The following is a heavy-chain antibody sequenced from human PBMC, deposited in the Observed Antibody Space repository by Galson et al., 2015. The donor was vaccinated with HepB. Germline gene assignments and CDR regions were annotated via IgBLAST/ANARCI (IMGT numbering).Heavy chain of an antibody. J-gene: IGHJ5*02. Sequence: SLRLSCAASGFTFSSYSMNWVRQAPGKGLEWVSSISSSSSYIYYADSVKGRFTISRDNAKNSLYLQMNSLRAEDTAVYYCARDSHGYCSSTSCYFSWFDPWGQGTLVTVSS. D-gene: IGHD2-2*01. CDR1: GFTFSSYS. V-gene: IGHV3-21*01. CDR3: ARDSHGYCSSTSCYFSWFDP. CDR2: ISSSSSYI.